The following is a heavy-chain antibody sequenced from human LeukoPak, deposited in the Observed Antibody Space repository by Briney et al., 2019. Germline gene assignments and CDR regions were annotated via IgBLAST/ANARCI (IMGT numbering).Heavy chain of an antibody. J-gene: IGHJ5*02. D-gene: IGHD5-12*01. CDR2: VYYSGST. Sequence: SETLSLTCTVSGGSISSSSYYWGWIRQPPGKGLEWIGSVYYSGSTYYNPSLKSRVTISVDTSKNQFSLKLSSVTAADTAVYYCARDIPADIVATMLVGSGRDGWFDPWGQEPWSPSPQ. CDR1: GGSISSSSYY. V-gene: IGHV4-39*07. CDR3: ARDIPADIVATMLVGSGRDGWFDP.